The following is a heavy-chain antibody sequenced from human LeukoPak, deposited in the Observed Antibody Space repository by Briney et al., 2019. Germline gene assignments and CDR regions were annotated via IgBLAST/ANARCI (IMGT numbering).Heavy chain of an antibody. CDR2: ISGSGGST. CDR3: ARDGLLYCSSTSCYYAGDY. V-gene: IGHV3-23*01. CDR1: GFTFSSYG. D-gene: IGHD2-2*01. J-gene: IGHJ4*02. Sequence: GGSLRLSCAASGFTFSSYGMSWVRQAPGKGLEWVSAISGSGGSTYYADSVKGRFTISRDNSKNTLYLQMNSLRAEDTAVYYCARDGLLYCSSTSCYYAGDYWGQGTLVTVSA.